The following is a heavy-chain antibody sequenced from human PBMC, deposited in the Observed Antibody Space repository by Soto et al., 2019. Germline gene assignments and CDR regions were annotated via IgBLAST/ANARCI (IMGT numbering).Heavy chain of an antibody. CDR1: GGTFSSYA. D-gene: IGHD2-15*01. J-gene: IGHJ5*02. Sequence: QVQLVQSGAEVKKPGSSVKVSCTASGGTFSSYAISWVRQAPGQGLEWMGGIIPIFGTANYAQKFQGRVTITADESTSTAYMELSSLRSEDTAVYYCARGGYCSGGSCDRGWFDPWGQGTLVTVSS. V-gene: IGHV1-69*01. CDR3: ARGGYCSGGSCDRGWFDP. CDR2: IIPIFGTA.